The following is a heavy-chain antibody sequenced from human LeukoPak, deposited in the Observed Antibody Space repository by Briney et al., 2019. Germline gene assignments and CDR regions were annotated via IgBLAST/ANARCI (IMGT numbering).Heavy chain of an antibody. Sequence: GGSLRLSCAASGFTFSNYAMHWVRQAPGKGLEWVAVISYDGSNKYYADSVKGRFTISRDNSKNTLYLQMNSLRAEDTAVYYCAKAHGIVGATTSGYWGQGTLVTVSS. J-gene: IGHJ4*02. CDR3: AKAHGIVGATTSGY. CDR1: GFTFSNYA. V-gene: IGHV3-30*04. D-gene: IGHD1-26*01. CDR2: ISYDGSNK.